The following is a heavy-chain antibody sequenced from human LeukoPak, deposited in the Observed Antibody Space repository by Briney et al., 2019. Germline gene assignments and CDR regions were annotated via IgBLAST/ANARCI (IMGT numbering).Heavy chain of an antibody. CDR2: ISGSGGST. CDR1: GFTFSSYA. J-gene: IGHJ4*02. Sequence: AGSLRLSCAASGFTFSSYAMSWVRQAPGKGLEWVSAISGSGGSTYYADSVKGRFTISRDNSKNGVYLQMHSLRADDTALYFCAKLSTYYYDSGGYFDYWGQGTLVTVSS. D-gene: IGHD3-22*01. CDR3: AKLSTYYYDSGGYFDY. V-gene: IGHV3-23*01.